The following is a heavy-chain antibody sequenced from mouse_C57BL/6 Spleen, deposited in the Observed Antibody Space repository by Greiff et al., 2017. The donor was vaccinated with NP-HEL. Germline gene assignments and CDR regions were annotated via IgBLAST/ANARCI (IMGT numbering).Heavy chain of an antibody. V-gene: IGHV1-59*01. J-gene: IGHJ3*01. CDR3: ARSGQLRLWFAY. CDR1: GYTFTSYW. D-gene: IGHD3-2*02. Sequence: QVQLQQPGAELVRPGTSVKLSCKASGYTFTSYWMHWVKQRPGQGLEWIGVIDPSDSYTNYNQKFKGKATLTVDTSSSTAYMQLSSLTSEDSAVYYCARSGQLRLWFAYWGQGTLVTVSA. CDR2: IDPSDSYT.